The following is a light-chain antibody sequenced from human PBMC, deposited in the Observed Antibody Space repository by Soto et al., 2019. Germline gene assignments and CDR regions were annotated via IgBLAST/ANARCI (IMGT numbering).Light chain of an antibody. V-gene: IGKV3-15*01. Sequence: IVMTQSPDTLYLSPGERATLSCRASQSVRTRLAWCQQKAGQAPRLLIYGASTRAHGIPDRISGVGSGKEFTLTISSIHPEDFAVYYCQHRSTRPTFGQGTKVDNK. CDR1: QSVRTR. CDR3: QHRSTRPT. CDR2: GAS. J-gene: IGKJ1*01.